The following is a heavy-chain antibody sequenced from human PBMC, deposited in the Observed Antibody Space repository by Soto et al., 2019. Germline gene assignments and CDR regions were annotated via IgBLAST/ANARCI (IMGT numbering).Heavy chain of an antibody. CDR3: ARIRYDFWSGSPALGAFDI. Sequence: GGSLRLSCAASGFTFSSYAMSWVRQAPGKGLEWVSAISGSGGSTYYADSVKGRFTISRDNSKNTLYLQMNSLRAEDTAVYYCARIRYDFWSGSPALGAFDIWGQGTMVTVS. J-gene: IGHJ3*02. D-gene: IGHD3-3*01. CDR1: GFTFSSYA. V-gene: IGHV3-23*01. CDR2: ISGSGGST.